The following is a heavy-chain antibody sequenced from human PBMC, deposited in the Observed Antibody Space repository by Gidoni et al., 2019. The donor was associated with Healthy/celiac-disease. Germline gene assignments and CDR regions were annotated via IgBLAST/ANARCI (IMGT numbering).Heavy chain of an antibody. CDR3: ARGKITIFHPSGFDI. CDR1: GGSISSGGYY. J-gene: IGHJ3*02. Sequence: QVQLQESGPGLVKPSQTLSLTCTVSGGSISSGGYYWSWIRQHPGTGLEWIGYLCYSGSTYYNPSLKTLVTISVDTYKNQFSLKLSSVTAADTAGYYCARGKITIFHPSGFDIWGQGTMVTVSS. V-gene: IGHV4-31*01. CDR2: LCYSGST. D-gene: IGHD3-9*01.